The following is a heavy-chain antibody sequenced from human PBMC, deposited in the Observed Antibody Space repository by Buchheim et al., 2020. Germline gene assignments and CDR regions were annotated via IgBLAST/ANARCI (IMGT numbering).Heavy chain of an antibody. V-gene: IGHV4-61*01. Sequence: QVQLQESGPGLVKPSETLSLTCTVSGGSVSSGSYYWSWIRQPPGKGLEWSGYIYYSGSTKYNPSLKSRVSINGDTSKKRVSLQLSSLTAADTAVYYCARATMFAVVSKGYHYGMDVWGQGTT. CDR1: GGSVSSGSYY. CDR2: IYYSGST. D-gene: IGHD3-3*01. CDR3: ARATMFAVVSKGYHYGMDV. J-gene: IGHJ6*02.